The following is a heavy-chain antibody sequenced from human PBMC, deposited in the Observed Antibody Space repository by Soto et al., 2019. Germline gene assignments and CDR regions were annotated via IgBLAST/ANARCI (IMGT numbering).Heavy chain of an antibody. Sequence: PSETLSLTCTVSGGSTRNYYCSWIRQPPGKGLEWIGYIYYSGSTNYNPSLKSRVTISVDTSKTQFSLKLSSVTAADTAVYYCARSQIGYCTSTSCYPNWFDPWGQGTLVTVSS. D-gene: IGHD2-2*01. CDR3: ARSQIGYCTSTSCYPNWFDP. CDR2: IYYSGST. V-gene: IGHV4-59*01. CDR1: GGSTRNYY. J-gene: IGHJ5*02.